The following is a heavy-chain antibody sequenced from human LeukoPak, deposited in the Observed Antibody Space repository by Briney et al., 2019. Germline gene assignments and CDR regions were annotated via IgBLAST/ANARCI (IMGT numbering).Heavy chain of an antibody. CDR3: ARRKFLGWFDP. J-gene: IGHJ5*02. Sequence: ASVKVSCKASRYIFTTYDIGWVRQATGQGLEGMGWLNPNSGNAGYAQKFQGRVTISRNTSISTAYMELSSLRSDDTAIYYCARRKFLGWFDPWGQGTLVTASS. CDR2: LNPNSGNA. CDR1: RYIFTTYD. V-gene: IGHV1-8*03. D-gene: IGHD7-27*01.